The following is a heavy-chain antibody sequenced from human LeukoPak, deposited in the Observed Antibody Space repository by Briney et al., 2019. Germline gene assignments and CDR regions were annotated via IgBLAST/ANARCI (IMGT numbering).Heavy chain of an antibody. Sequence: PAGALLPSYAAADTFSTNDWLSWGRPPPRGGVEWGGRIKSKSEGGNTDYAPPVKGRLSISRDDSKNTLYLQMNSLKTDDTAVYYCTTDLTYYYYSYMDVWRKKTTVTISS. V-gene: IGHV3-15*01. CDR1: DTFSTNDW. CDR3: TTDLTYYYYSYMDV. CDR2: IKSKSEGGNT. J-gene: IGHJ6*03.